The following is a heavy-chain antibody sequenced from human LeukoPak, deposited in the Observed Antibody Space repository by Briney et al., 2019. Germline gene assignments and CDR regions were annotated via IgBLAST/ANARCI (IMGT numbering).Heavy chain of an antibody. V-gene: IGHV3-74*01. J-gene: IGHJ4*02. CDR3: ARSRFYFDY. CDR2: ISPDDMST. Sequence: GGSLRLSCAASGFTFNKYWLHWVRQAPGKGLVWVSRISPDDMSTSYADSVKGRFTISRDNAKKTLFLQMNSLRAEDTAVYYCARSRFYFDYWGQGTLVTVSS. CDR1: GFTFNKYW.